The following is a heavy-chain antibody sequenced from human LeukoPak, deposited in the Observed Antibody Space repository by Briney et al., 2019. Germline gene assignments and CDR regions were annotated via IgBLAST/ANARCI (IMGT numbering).Heavy chain of an antibody. Sequence: TLSLTCTVSGGSISSGRNYWTWIRQPAGKGLEWIGRIYIFSGSTNYNPSLKSRVTISVDTSRNQFSLKLNSVTAADTAVYYCAKSNGYGLVDIWGQGTMVTVSS. CDR3: AKSNGYGLVDI. J-gene: IGHJ3*02. CDR1: GGSISSGRNY. D-gene: IGHD3-10*01. V-gene: IGHV4-61*02. CDR2: IYIFSGST.